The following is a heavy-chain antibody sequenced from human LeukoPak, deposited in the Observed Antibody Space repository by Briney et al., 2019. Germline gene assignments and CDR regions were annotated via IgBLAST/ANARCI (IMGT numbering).Heavy chain of an antibody. CDR2: VNWHVTT. V-gene: IGHV3-43*01. Sequence: PGGSLRLSCAASGFIFEDYTMHWVRQVPGKTLEWVSLVNWHVTTYYADSLKGRFTISRDNSKNSLYLQMDSLRTEDTAFYYCAKDLTYESSGSVIDHWGLGTLVTVSS. D-gene: IGHD3-22*01. CDR1: GFIFEDYT. CDR3: AKDLTYESSGSVIDH. J-gene: IGHJ4*02.